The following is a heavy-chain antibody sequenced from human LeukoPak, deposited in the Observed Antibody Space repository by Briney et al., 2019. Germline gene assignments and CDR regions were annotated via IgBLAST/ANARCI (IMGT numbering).Heavy chain of an antibody. J-gene: IGHJ3*02. CDR1: GYTFTGYY. D-gene: IGHD3-3*01. V-gene: IGHV1-2*02. CDR2: INPNSGGT. CDR3: ARVPRFLEWLSPADAFDI. Sequence: ASVKVSCKASGYTFTGYYMHWVRQAPGQGLEWMGWINPNSGGTNYAQKFQGRITMTRDTSISTAYMELSRLRSDDTAVYYCARVPRFLEWLSPADAFDIWGQGTMVTVSS.